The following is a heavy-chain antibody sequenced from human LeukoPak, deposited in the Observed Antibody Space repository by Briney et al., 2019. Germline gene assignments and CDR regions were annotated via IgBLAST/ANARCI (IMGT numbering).Heavy chain of an antibody. V-gene: IGHV3-23*01. D-gene: IGHD6-13*01. J-gene: IGHJ4*02. CDR3: ARGGPAAGRFDY. CDR2: ITGSGGST. Sequence: GGSLRLSCAASGFTFSNYGLSWVRQAPGKGLEWVSGITGSGGSTYYADSVKGRFTISRDKSKNTLYLQMNSLRAEDTAVYYCARGGPAAGRFDYWGQGTLVTVSS. CDR1: GFTFSNYG.